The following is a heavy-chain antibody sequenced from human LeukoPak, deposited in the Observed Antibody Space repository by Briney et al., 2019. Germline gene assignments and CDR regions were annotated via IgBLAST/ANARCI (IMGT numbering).Heavy chain of an antibody. CDR2: ISAYNGNT. D-gene: IGHD5-24*01. CDR3: ARDQEMATIFDY. CDR1: GHTFTSYG. J-gene: IGHJ4*02. V-gene: IGHV1-18*01. Sequence: ASVTASCKASGHTFTSYGISWVRQAPGQGLEWMGWISAYNGNTNYAQKLQGRVTMTTDTSTSTAGVELGSLRSDDTAVYYCARDQEMATIFDYWGQRTLVSVSS.